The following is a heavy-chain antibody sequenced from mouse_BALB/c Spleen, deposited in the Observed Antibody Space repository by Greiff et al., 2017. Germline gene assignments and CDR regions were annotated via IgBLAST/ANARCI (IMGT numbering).Heavy chain of an antibody. V-gene: IGHV14-3*02. Sequence: EVMLVESGAELVKPGASVKLSCTASGFNIKDTYMHWVKQRPEQGLEWIGRIDPANGNTKYDPKFQGKATITADTSSNTAYLQRSSLTSEDTAVYYCATGTLSDYPYAMDYWGQGTSVTVSS. CDR2: IDPANGNT. J-gene: IGHJ4*01. CDR1: GFNIKDTY. D-gene: IGHD2-4*01. CDR3: ATGTLSDYPYAMDY.